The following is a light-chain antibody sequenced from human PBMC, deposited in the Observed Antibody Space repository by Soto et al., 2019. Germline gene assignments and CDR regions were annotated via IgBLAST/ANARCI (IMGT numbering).Light chain of an antibody. V-gene: IGKV1-27*01. J-gene: IGKJ1*01. CDR1: QGISSY. CDR3: QQYYSYRT. Sequence: DIHLTQSPSSLSAAVGDRVTITCRVSQGISSYLAWYQQKPGKVPKLLIYAASTLQSGVPSRFSGSGSGTEFTLTISSLQADDFATYYCQQYYSYRTFGQGTKVDIK. CDR2: AAS.